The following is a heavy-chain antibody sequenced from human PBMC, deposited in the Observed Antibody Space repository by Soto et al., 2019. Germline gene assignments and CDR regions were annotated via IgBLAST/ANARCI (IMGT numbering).Heavy chain of an antibody. Sequence: GESLKIACKGAGYSFTSYWIGWVRQMPGKGLEWMGIIYPGDSDTRYSPSFQGQVTISADKSISTAYLLWISLKASATAMYYYALTLTFVSVLADEYYFDHWGRATLFTASS. CDR2: IYPGDSDT. CDR3: ALTLTFVSVLADEYYFDH. D-gene: IGHD3-16*02. V-gene: IGHV5-51*01. J-gene: IGHJ4*02. CDR1: GYSFTSYW.